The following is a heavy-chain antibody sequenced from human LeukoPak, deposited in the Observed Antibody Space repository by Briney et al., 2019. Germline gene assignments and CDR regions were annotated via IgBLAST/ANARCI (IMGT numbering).Heavy chain of an antibody. CDR3: ARDLATLGMDV. Sequence: GRSLRLSCAASGFTFSSYGLHWVRQAPGMGLEWVAGISYDGSNKYYADSVKGRFTISRDNSKNTVYLQMNSLRGEDTAVYYCARDLATLGMDVWGKGTTVTVSS. J-gene: IGHJ6*04. D-gene: IGHD5-12*01. CDR1: GFTFSSYG. V-gene: IGHV3-30*07. CDR2: ISYDGSNK.